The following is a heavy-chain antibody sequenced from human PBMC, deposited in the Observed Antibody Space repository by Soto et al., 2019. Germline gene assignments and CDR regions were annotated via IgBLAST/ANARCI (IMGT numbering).Heavy chain of an antibody. CDR1: GFTFSLYS. CDR2: ITSSSSYI. J-gene: IGHJ4*02. D-gene: IGHD3-22*01. CDR3: VRARSTDSRPDY. V-gene: IGHV3-21*01. Sequence: GGSLRLSCAASGFTFSLYSMIWVRQAPGKGLEWVASITSSSSYIYYEDSLKGRFTISRDNAKNSLFLQLDSLRAEDTAVYFCVRARSTDSRPDYWGQGTLVTVSS.